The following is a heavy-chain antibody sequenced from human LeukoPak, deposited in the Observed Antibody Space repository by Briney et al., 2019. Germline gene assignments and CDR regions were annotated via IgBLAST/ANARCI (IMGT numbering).Heavy chain of an antibody. CDR1: GFTVSSNY. CDR3: AREFGAYSSGWSEY. J-gene: IGHJ4*02. D-gene: IGHD6-19*01. CDR2: IYSGGST. V-gene: IGHV3-53*01. Sequence: GGSLRLSYAASGFTVSSNYMSWVRQAPGKGLEWVSVIYSGGSTYYADSVKGRFTISRDNSKNTLYLQMNSLRAEDTAVYYCAREFGAYSSGWSEYWGQGTLVTVSS.